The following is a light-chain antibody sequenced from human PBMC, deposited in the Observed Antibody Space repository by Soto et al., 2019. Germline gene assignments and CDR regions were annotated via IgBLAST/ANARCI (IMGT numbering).Light chain of an antibody. CDR3: QYYVRSGT. Sequence: ASQSVSKNYLGGYQQKAGQAPRLLIYGANKRATGIPGMFSGSCCGTVFPLTISRLEPDDSAVYCSQYYVRSGTFGEGSKAAIK. J-gene: IGKJ4*02. CDR2: GAN. CDR1: QSVSKNY. V-gene: IGKV3-20*01.